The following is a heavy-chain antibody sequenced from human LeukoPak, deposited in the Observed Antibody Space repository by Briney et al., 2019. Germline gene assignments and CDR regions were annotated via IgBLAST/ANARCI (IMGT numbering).Heavy chain of an antibody. D-gene: IGHD1-26*01. CDR1: GGSFSGYY. Sequence: SETLSLTCAVYGGSFSGYYWSWIRQPPGKGLEWIGEINHSGSTNYNPSLKSRVTISVDTSKNQFSLKLSSVTAADTAVYYCARGSGSYYYWGQGTLVTVSS. CDR2: INHSGST. CDR3: ARGSGSYYY. J-gene: IGHJ4*02. V-gene: IGHV4-34*01.